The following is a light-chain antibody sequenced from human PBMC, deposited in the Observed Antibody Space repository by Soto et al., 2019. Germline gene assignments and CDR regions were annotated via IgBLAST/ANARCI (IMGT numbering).Light chain of an antibody. CDR3: QQTYSTIHS. Sequence: DIQITQSPSSLSASIGDTITISCRASQNIELYLNWYQHKEGRAPQLLMFAAANLESGVPSRFRGSGSGTDFTLTISSMQPEDFANYYCQQTYSTIHSFGQGTKVDIK. V-gene: IGKV1-39*01. CDR2: AAA. J-gene: IGKJ2*01. CDR1: QNIELY.